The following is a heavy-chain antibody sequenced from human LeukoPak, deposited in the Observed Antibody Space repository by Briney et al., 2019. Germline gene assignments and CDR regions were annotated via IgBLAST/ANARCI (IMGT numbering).Heavy chain of an antibody. CDR3: ARDNYTSTSCYDY. J-gene: IGHJ4*02. V-gene: IGHV4-34*01. D-gene: IGHD2-2*01. Sequence: SETLSLTCAVSGGSFSGYYWTWIRQPPGEGLEWIGEINHSGSANYNPSLKSRVTISLDTSKNQFSLKLSSVTAADTAVYYCARDNYTSTSCYDYWGQGTLVTVSS. CDR1: GGSFSGYY. CDR2: INHSGSA.